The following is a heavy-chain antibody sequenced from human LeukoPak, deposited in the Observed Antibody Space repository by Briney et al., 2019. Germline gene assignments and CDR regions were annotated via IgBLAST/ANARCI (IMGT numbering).Heavy chain of an antibody. J-gene: IGHJ4*01. D-gene: IGHD2-21*02. CDR1: EFNFFSYG. V-gene: IGHV3-74*01. CDR2: IFTDGTTT. Sequence: PGGSLRLSCVASEFNFFSYGMQWVRQAPGKGLVWVSRIFTDGTTTSYADSVKGRFTISRGNAKNTLYLQMNSLRAEDTAVYYCARELPREVTLDYWGQGTLVTVSP. CDR3: ARELPREVTLDY.